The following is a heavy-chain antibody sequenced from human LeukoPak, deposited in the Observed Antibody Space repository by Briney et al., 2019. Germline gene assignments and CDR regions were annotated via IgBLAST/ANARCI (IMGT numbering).Heavy chain of an antibody. Sequence: GGSLRLSCVASEYTFSNYAMSWVRQAPGKGLEWVSSIDSGGGSTYYADSVKGRFTISRDNSKNTLYLQMNSLRAEDTAVYYCARGIWFGDLADYWGQGTLVTVSS. J-gene: IGHJ4*02. CDR2: IDSGGGST. CDR3: ARGIWFGDLADY. V-gene: IGHV3-23*01. D-gene: IGHD3-10*01. CDR1: EYTFSNYA.